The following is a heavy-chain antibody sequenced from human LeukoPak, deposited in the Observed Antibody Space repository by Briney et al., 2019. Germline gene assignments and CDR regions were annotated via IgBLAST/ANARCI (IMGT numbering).Heavy chain of an antibody. CDR1: GFTVSTYI. Sequence: GGSLRLSCAVSGFTVSTYIMSWVRQSPGKGLEWVSTIGASGDDTYYADSVKGRFTISRDRSKNTLYLQMNSLRAEDTAVYYCAKSSYYYDSSGYYEDFDYWGQGTLVTVSS. D-gene: IGHD3-22*01. J-gene: IGHJ4*02. CDR3: AKSSYYYDSSGYYEDFDY. CDR2: IGASGDDT. V-gene: IGHV3-23*01.